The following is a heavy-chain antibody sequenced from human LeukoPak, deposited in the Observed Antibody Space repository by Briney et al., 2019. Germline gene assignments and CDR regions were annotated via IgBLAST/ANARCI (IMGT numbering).Heavy chain of an antibody. D-gene: IGHD2-8*01. V-gene: IGHV3-7*01. J-gene: IGHJ6*02. Sequence: PGGSLRLSCAASGFTFSSYWMSWVRQAPGKGLEWVANIKQDGSEKYYVDSVKGRFTISRDNAKNSLYLQMNSLRAEDTAVYYCARVVMVFYYYYGMDVWGQGTTVTVSS. CDR2: IKQDGSEK. CDR1: GFTFSSYW. CDR3: ARVVMVFYYYYGMDV.